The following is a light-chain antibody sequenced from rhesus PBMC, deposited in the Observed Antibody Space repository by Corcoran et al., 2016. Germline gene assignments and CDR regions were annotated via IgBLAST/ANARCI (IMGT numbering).Light chain of an antibody. CDR3: QHGYGTPLT. CDR1: ENVKNY. V-gene: IGKV1-74*01. J-gene: IGKJ4*01. Sequence: DIQMTQSPSALSASVGDRVTITCRASENVKNYFNWYQQKPGKAPKFLIYKASTLQSGVPSRFSGSGSGTDYTFTISSLQPEDVATYYCQHGYGTPLTFGGGTKVELK. CDR2: KAS.